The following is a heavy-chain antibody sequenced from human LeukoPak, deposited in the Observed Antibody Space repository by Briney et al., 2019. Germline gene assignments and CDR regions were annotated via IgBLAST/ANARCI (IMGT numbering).Heavy chain of an antibody. V-gene: IGHV3-23*01. CDR2: ISASGRIT. Sequence: GGSLRLCCAASGFTFSTYAMSWVRQAPGKGLEWVSAISASGRITYHADSVKGRFTISRDNSNNTLYLQIISLRADDTAVYYCAKHPYTSGWNHFDCWGQGTLVTVSS. D-gene: IGHD6-19*01. J-gene: IGHJ4*02. CDR1: GFTFSTYA. CDR3: AKHPYTSGWNHFDC.